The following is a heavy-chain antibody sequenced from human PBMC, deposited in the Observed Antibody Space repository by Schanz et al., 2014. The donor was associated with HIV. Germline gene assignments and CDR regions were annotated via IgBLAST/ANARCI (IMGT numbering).Heavy chain of an antibody. J-gene: IGHJ4*02. CDR3: AKPEYDSRGNSQSHFDY. CDR2: ISGSGVST. Sequence: EVRLVESGGGLVQSGGSLRLSCAAYGFAFSSYAMTWVRQAPGKGLEWVSSISGSGVSTFYAGSVKGRFAISRDNSKNTLYLQMTTLRIDDTAVYYCAKPEYDSRGNSQSHFDYWGQGTLVTVSS. D-gene: IGHD3-22*01. V-gene: IGHV3-23*04. CDR1: GFAFSSYA.